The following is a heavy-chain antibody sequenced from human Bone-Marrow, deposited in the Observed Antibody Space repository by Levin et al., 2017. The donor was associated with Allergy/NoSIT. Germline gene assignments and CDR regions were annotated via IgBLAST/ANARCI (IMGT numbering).Heavy chain of an antibody. V-gene: IGHV4-39*01. D-gene: IGHD3-9*01. J-gene: IGHJ4*02. CDR2: LYHRGNT. CDR1: GDSILSSSFY. Sequence: SQTLSLTCTVSGDSILSSSFYWGWIRQSPGKGLEWIGSLYHRGNTHYNSALESRVTISLDTSTGLRSLKLKSVTAADTAVYYCVRHDIFTSYFDYWGRGTLVTVSS. CDR3: VRHDIFTSYFDY.